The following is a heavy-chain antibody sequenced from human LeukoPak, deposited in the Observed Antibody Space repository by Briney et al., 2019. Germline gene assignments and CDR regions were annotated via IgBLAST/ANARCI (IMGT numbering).Heavy chain of an antibody. D-gene: IGHD6-19*01. J-gene: IGHJ4*02. CDR3: AKPSSGWYYFDY. CDR2: INHSGST. Sequence: PSETLSLTCAVYGGSFSGYYWSWIRQPPGKGLEWIWEINHSGSTNYNPSLKSRVTISVDKSKNQFSLKLSSVTAADTAVYYCAKPSSGWYYFDYWGQGTLVTVSS. V-gene: IGHV4-34*01. CDR1: GGSFSGYY.